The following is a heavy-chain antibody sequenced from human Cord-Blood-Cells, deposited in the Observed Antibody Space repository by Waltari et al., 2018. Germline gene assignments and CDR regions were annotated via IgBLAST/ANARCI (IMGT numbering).Heavy chain of an antibody. V-gene: IGHV1-69*12. CDR2: IIPIFGTA. CDR3: ARDDGRAAAGTFDAFDI. CDR1: VGTLRSYP. J-gene: IGHJ3*02. Sequence: VQLVQSGAEVKKPGSSVKVSCKASVGTLRSYPISCVLQAPVQGLQWMGGIIPIFGTANDAQKFQGRVTITADESTSTAYMELSSLRSEDTAVYYCARDDGRAAAGTFDAFDIWGQGTMVTVSS. D-gene: IGHD6-13*01.